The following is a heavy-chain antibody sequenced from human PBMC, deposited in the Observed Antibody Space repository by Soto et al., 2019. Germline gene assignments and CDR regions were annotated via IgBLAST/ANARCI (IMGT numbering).Heavy chain of an antibody. CDR3: ARDQGHYYYGSGPTLGPDP. V-gene: IGHV4-61*01. D-gene: IGHD3-10*01. Sequence: SETLSLTCTVSGGSVSINTYSWSWIRQPPGKGLEWIGYVFYTGSTSYNPSLESRVTTSVDTSKNQFALKLTSVTAADTAVYYCARDQGHYYYGSGPTLGPDPRGQGTPVTVSS. J-gene: IGHJ5*02. CDR1: GGSVSINTYS. CDR2: VFYTGST.